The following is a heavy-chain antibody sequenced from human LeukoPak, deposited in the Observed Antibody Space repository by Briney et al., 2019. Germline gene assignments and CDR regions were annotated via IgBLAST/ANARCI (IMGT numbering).Heavy chain of an antibody. CDR2: IKQDGGEK. Sequence: GGSLRLSCAASGFTLSNYAMSWVRQAPGKGLEWVANIKQDGGEKYYVDSVKGRFTISRDNAKNSLYLQMNSLRAEDTAVYYCARDKGSDEGSKFDYWGQGTLVTVSS. V-gene: IGHV3-7*03. CDR3: ARDKGSDEGSKFDY. J-gene: IGHJ4*02. CDR1: GFTLSNYA.